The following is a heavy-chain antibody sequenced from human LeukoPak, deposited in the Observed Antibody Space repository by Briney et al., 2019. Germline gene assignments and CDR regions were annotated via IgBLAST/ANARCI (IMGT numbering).Heavy chain of an antibody. CDR2: MNPNSGNT. Sequence: ASVKVSCKASGYTFTSYDINWVRQATGQGLEWVGWMNPNSGNTGYAQKFQVRVTMTRNTSISTAYMELSSLRSEDTAVYYCARGRGWYYYDSSGYYDYWGQGTLVTVSS. CDR1: GYTFTSYD. CDR3: ARGRGWYYYDSSGYYDY. J-gene: IGHJ4*02. D-gene: IGHD3-22*01. V-gene: IGHV1-8*01.